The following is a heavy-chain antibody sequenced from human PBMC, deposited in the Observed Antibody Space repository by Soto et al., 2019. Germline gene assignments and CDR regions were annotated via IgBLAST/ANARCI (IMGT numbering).Heavy chain of an antibody. CDR3: ARRITMVRGPYYYYGLDV. CDR1: GFTFSSHA. CDR2: ISSTSSTK. J-gene: IGHJ6*02. D-gene: IGHD3-10*01. V-gene: IGHV3-48*02. Sequence: QPVGSLRLSCAASGFTFSSHAMNWVRQAPGKGLEWVSFISSTSSTKNYADSVKGRFTISRDNAKNSLYLQMSSLRDEDTAVYYCARRITMVRGPYYYYGLDVWGQGTTVTISS.